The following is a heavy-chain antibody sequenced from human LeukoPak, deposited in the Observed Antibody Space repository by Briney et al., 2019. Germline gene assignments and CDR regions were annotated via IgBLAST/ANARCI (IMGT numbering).Heavy chain of an antibody. D-gene: IGHD3-10*01. CDR2: INPDGNKK. CDR3: AARKVRGVWFYLDY. Sequence: GGSLRLSCAVSGLTFSSSWMDWVRQAPGKGLEWVASINPDGNKKYSADSVKGRFTISRDNAENSLYLQMNSLRVEDTAVYFCAARKVRGVWFYLDYWGQGTLVTVSS. V-gene: IGHV3-7*03. J-gene: IGHJ4*02. CDR1: GLTFSSSW.